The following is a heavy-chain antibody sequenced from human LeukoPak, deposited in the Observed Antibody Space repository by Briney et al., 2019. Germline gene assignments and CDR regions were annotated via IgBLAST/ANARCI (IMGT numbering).Heavy chain of an antibody. CDR3: ARVPLLYSGYQRTLLAYAFDI. V-gene: IGHV3-21*04. Sequence: PGGSLRLSCAASGFTFSSYSMNWVRQAPGKGLEWVSSISSSSSYIYYADSVKGRFTISRDNAKNSLYLQMNSLRAEDTAVYYCARVPLLYSGYQRTLLAYAFDIWGQGTMVTVSS. CDR1: GFTFSSYS. J-gene: IGHJ3*02. D-gene: IGHD5-12*01. CDR2: ISSSSSYI.